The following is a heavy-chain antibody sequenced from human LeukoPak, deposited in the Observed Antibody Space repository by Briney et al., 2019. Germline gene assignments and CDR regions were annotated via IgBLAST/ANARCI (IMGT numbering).Heavy chain of an antibody. V-gene: IGHV3-23*01. J-gene: IGHJ4*02. D-gene: IGHD3-10*01. CDR2: ISGSGGST. Sequence: PGGSLRLSCAASGFTFSSYGMSWVRQAPGKGLEWVSAISGSGGSTYYADSVKGRFTISRDNSKNTLYLQMNSLRAEDTAVYYCAKVVDIITFYFDYWGQGTLVTVSS. CDR3: AKVVDIITFYFDY. CDR1: GFTFSSYG.